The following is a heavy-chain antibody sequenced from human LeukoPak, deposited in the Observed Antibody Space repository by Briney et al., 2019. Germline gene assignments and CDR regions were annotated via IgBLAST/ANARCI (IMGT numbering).Heavy chain of an antibody. J-gene: IGHJ4*02. CDR1: GYTFTDYY. V-gene: IGHV1-2*02. CDR3: ATDVLFTMVRGMSY. D-gene: IGHD3-10*01. CDR2: INPNSGGT. Sequence: ASVKVSCKASGYTFTDYYIHWVRQAPGQGLEWMGWINPNSGGTNYAQKFQGRVTMTRDTSISTAYMELSRLRSDDTAVYYCATDVLFTMVRGMSYWGQGTLVTVSS.